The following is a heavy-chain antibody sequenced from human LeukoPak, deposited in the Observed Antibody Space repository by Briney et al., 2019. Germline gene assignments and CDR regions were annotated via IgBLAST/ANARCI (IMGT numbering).Heavy chain of an antibody. J-gene: IGHJ5*02. V-gene: IGHV5-51*01. CDR3: ACREFYSPWPGP. Sequence: GESLKISCKASGYSFTSYWIGWVRQTPGKGLEWLGVIYPGDSRTRYNPPFEGQVTISADKSITTAYLQWSSLRASDTALYFCACREFYSPWPGPWGQGTLVTVSS. D-gene: IGHD5-18*01. CDR1: GYSFTSYW. CDR2: IYPGDSRT.